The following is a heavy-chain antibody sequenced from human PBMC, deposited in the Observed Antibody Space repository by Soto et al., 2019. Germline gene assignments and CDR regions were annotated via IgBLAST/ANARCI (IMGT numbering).Heavy chain of an antibody. Sequence: EVQLVESGGGLVKPGGSLRLSCAASGFTFSNAWMNWVRQAPGKGLEWVGRIKSKTDVGTTDYAAPVKGRFTISRNDSKNTLYLQMNSLKTEYTAVYYCTTDIVVVVAGTYCGGDCHVRKDYWGQGTLVTVSS. CDR2: IKSKTDVGTT. V-gene: IGHV3-15*07. D-gene: IGHD2-15*01. J-gene: IGHJ4*02. CDR1: GFTFSNAW. CDR3: TTDIVVVVAGTYCGGDCHVRKDY.